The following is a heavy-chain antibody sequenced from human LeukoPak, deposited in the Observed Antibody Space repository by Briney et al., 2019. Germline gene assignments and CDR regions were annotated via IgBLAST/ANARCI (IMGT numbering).Heavy chain of an antibody. Sequence: AGGSLRLSCAASGFIFSNYKMNWVRQAPGKGLEWVSHISSSSSTIYYADSVKGRFTISRDNAKNSLYLQMHSPRAEDTAVYYCARDGLGVATDFDYWGQGTLVTVSS. D-gene: IGHD5-12*01. CDR3: ARDGLGVATDFDY. CDR2: ISSSSSTI. CDR1: GFIFSNYK. J-gene: IGHJ4*02. V-gene: IGHV3-48*01.